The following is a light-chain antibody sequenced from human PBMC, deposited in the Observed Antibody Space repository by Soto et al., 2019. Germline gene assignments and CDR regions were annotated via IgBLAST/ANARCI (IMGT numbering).Light chain of an antibody. CDR2: GAF. CDR1: QIVSSN. J-gene: IGKJ1*01. V-gene: IGKV3-15*01. CDR3: QQYNNWPRT. Sequence: EIVMTQSPATLSVSPGERATLSCRASQIVSSNLAWYQQKPGQAPRLLIYGAFTRATGIPARFSGSGSGTEFTLTISSLQSEDFAVYYCQQYNNWPRTFGQGTKVDIK.